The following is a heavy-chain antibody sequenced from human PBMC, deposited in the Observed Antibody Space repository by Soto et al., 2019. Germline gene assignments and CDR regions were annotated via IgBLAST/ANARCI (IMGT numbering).Heavy chain of an antibody. Sequence: QVHLVESGGSVVQPGRSLRLSCAASGFTFRSHGMHWVRQAPGKGLEWVAAISDDGTNKYYADSVKGRFTISRDNSKNTLYLQMNSLRPDDTAVYYCAKGFRQWLAGGQVYGYYGMDVWGQGTTATVSS. J-gene: IGHJ6*02. CDR3: AKGFRQWLAGGQVYGYYGMDV. V-gene: IGHV3-30*18. CDR1: GFTFRSHG. CDR2: ISDDGTNK. D-gene: IGHD6-19*01.